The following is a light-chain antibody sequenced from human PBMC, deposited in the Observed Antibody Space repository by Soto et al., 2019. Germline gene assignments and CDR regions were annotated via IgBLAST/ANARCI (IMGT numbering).Light chain of an antibody. Sequence: QSALTQPASVSGSPGQSITISCTGTSSDVGGYNYVSWYQQHPGKAPKLMIYDVSNRPSGVSNRFSGSKFGNTASLTISGLQAEDEADYYCSSYTSSRTRVFGTGTKVTVL. CDR3: SSYTSSRTRV. CDR1: SSDVGGYNY. J-gene: IGLJ1*01. CDR2: DVS. V-gene: IGLV2-14*01.